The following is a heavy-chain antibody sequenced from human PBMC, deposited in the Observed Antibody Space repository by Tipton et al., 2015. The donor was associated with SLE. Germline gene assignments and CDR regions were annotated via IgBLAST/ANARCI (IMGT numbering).Heavy chain of an antibody. CDR3: ARVSSSWGFDY. J-gene: IGHJ4*02. D-gene: IGHD6-13*01. CDR2: IYYSGST. Sequence: TLSLTCTVSGGSISSYYWSWIRQPPGKGLEWIGYIYYSGSTNYNPSLKSRVTISVDTSKNQFSLKLGSVTAADTAVYYCARVSSSWGFDYWGQGTLVTVSS. CDR1: GGSISSYY. V-gene: IGHV4-59*01.